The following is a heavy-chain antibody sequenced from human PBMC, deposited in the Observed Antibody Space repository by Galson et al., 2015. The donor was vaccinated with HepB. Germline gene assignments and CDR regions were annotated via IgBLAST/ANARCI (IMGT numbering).Heavy chain of an antibody. CDR2: IIPILGIA. V-gene: IGHV1-69*04. CDR3: AREGRVITGEGNWFDP. CDR1: GGTFSSYA. Sequence: SVTVSCKASGGTFSSYAISWVRQAPGQGLEWMGRIIPILGIANYAQKFQGRVAITADKSTSTAYMELSSLRSEDTAVYYCAREGRVITGEGNWFDPWGQGTLVTVSS. J-gene: IGHJ5*02. D-gene: IGHD3-16*01.